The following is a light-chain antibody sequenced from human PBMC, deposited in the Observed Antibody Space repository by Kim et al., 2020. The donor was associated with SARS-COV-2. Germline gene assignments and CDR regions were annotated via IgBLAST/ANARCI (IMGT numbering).Light chain of an antibody. V-gene: IGKV3-20*01. Sequence: SPGERATLSCRASQSVSSSYLAWYQQKPGQAPRLLIYGASSRATGIPDRFSGSGSGTDFTLTISRLEPEDFAVYYCQQYGSSHAYTFGQGTKLEIK. J-gene: IGKJ2*01. CDR3: QQYGSSHAYT. CDR2: GAS. CDR1: QSVSSSY.